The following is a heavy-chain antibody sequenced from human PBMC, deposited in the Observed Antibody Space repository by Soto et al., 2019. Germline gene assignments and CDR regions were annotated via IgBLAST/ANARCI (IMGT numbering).Heavy chain of an antibody. CDR3: TRISLVGATGGRYFDY. D-gene: IGHD1-26*01. Sequence: VQLVESGGGLVQPGGSLRLSCAASGFIFSDHYMDWVRQAPGKGLEWVGRIKNKANSYTTEYAASVKGRFTISRDDSKTSLYLQMNSRKTEDTAVYYCTRISLVGATGGRYFDYWGQGTLLTVSS. V-gene: IGHV3-72*01. J-gene: IGHJ4*02. CDR1: GFIFSDHY. CDR2: IKNKANSYTT.